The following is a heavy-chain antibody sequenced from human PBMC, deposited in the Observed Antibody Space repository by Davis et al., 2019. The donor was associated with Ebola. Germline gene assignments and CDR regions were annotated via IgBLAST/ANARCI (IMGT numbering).Heavy chain of an antibody. CDR1: GGSFSGYY. Sequence: GSLRLSCAVYGGSFSGYYWSWIRQPPGKGLEWIGEINHSGSTNYNPSLKSRVTISVDTSKNQFSLKLSSVTAADTAVYYCASGITIFGVVSNYYYYGMDVWGQGTTVTVSS. CDR3: ASGITIFGVVSNYYYYGMDV. J-gene: IGHJ6*02. D-gene: IGHD3-3*01. CDR2: INHSGST. V-gene: IGHV4-34*01.